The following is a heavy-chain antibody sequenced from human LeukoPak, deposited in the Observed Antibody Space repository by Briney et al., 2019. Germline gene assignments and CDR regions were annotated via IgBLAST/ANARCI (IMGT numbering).Heavy chain of an antibody. Sequence: PSETLSLTCIVSGGSISSSSYYWGWIRQPPGKGLEWIGSIYYSGSTYYNPSLKSRVTISVDTSKNQFSLKLTSVTAADTAVYYCARAGSSAYLIDYWGQGTLVTVSS. V-gene: IGHV4-39*07. CDR3: ARAGSSAYLIDY. CDR2: IYYSGST. J-gene: IGHJ4*02. CDR1: GGSISSSSYY. D-gene: IGHD3-22*01.